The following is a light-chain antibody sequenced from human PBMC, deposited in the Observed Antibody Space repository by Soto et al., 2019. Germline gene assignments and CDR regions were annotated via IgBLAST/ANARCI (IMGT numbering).Light chain of an antibody. CDR3: QQYYSSPFT. V-gene: IGKV4-1*01. CDR2: SAS. Sequence: DIVLTQSPDSLTLALGERATITCKSSQTVIYRSHNKNYLAWYQQKTGQPPKLIIYSASPRESEVPDRFSGSGSSTDFTLTISSLQSEDVAVYDCQQYYSSPFTFGGGTKVEIK. J-gene: IGKJ4*01. CDR1: QTVIYRSHNKNY.